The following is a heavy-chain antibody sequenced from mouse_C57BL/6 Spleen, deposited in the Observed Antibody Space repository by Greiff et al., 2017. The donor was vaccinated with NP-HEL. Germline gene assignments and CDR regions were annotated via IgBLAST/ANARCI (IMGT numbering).Heavy chain of an antibody. CDR1: GYTFTDYE. CDR3: TRRITTVVEPAMDY. J-gene: IGHJ4*01. Sequence: QVHVKQSGAELVRPGASVTLSCKASGYTFTDYEMHWVKQTPVHGLEWIGAIDPETGGTAYNQKFKGKAILTADKSSSTAYMELRSLTSEDSAVYYCTRRITTVVEPAMDYWGQGTSVTVSS. V-gene: IGHV1-15*01. D-gene: IGHD1-1*01. CDR2: IDPETGGT.